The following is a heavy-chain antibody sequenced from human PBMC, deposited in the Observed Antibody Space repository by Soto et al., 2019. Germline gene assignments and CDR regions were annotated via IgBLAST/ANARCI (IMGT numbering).Heavy chain of an antibody. Sequence: QVQLVESGGGVVQPGTSLRLSCAASGFSFSDYGMHWVRQAPGKGLEWVAVIWFDGSNKYYAESVKGRFTISRDNSKNTVDLEIDRLRADDTAGYYCARRKSTVTTAWFYHAMDVWGQGTTVTVSS. CDR3: ARRKSTVTTAWFYHAMDV. CDR1: GFSFSDYG. V-gene: IGHV3-33*01. CDR2: IWFDGSNK. J-gene: IGHJ6*02. D-gene: IGHD4-17*01.